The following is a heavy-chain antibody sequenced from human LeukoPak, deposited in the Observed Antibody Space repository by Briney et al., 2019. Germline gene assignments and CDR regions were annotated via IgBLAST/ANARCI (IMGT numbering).Heavy chain of an antibody. CDR3: ARYCSGGSCYAAHDY. D-gene: IGHD2-15*01. CDR1: GYSFTSYW. CDR2: IDPSDSHT. V-gene: IGHV5-10-1*01. Sequence: GESLKISCKGSGYSFTSYWISWVRQMPRKGLELMGRIDPSDSHTNYSPSFQGHVTISADKSISTAYLQWSSLKASDTAMYYCARYCSGGSCYAAHDYWGQGTLVTVSS. J-gene: IGHJ4*02.